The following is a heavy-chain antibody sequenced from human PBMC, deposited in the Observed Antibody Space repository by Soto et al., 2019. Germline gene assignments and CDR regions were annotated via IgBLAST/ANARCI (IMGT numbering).Heavy chain of an antibody. CDR2: ISYDGSNK. J-gene: IGHJ6*02. CDR3: AQGDYGEGDYYYYGMDV. Sequence: QVQLVESGGGVVQPGRSLRLSCAASGFTFSSYAMHWVRQAPGKGLEWVAVISYDGSNKYYADSVKGRFTISRDNSKNTLYLQMNSLRAEDTAVYYCAQGDYGEGDYYYYGMDVWGQGTTVTVSS. CDR1: GFTFSSYA. D-gene: IGHD4-17*01. V-gene: IGHV3-30-3*01.